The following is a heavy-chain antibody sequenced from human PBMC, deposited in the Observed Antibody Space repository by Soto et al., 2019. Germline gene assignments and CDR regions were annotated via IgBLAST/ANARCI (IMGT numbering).Heavy chain of an antibody. CDR2: ISWNSVTI. CDR3: VRSSGSQPRAGWFDP. CDR1: GFNFDDHD. Sequence: EVHLVESGGGLAQPGWSRRLSCAASGFNFDDHDMHWVRQTPGKGLEWVSGISWNSVTINYADSIKGRFTISRDNAKRTLYLQMNNLRPADTAMYFCVRSSGSQPRAGWFDPWGQGTLVTVS. J-gene: IGHJ5*02. V-gene: IGHV3-9*01. D-gene: IGHD1-26*01.